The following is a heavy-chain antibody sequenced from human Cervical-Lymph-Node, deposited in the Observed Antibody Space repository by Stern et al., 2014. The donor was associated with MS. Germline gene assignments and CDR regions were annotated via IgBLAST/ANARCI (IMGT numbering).Heavy chain of an antibody. Sequence: EVHLVESGGGLVRPGGSLRLSCAASGFTFGTHALNWVRQAPGKGLEWVSSINSRGTSIFYAESVKGRFTISRDNAKNSLFLQMNSLRAEDTAVYYCATGGGSYNHWGQGALVTVSS. CDR2: INSRGTSI. J-gene: IGHJ5*02. V-gene: IGHV3-21*01. CDR1: GFTFGTHA. CDR3: ATGGGSYNH. D-gene: IGHD1-26*01.